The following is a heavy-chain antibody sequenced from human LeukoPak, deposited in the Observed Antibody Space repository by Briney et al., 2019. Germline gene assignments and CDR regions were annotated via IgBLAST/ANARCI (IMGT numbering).Heavy chain of an antibody. CDR3: ARHPGKVTNDWYFDL. Sequence: GASVTVSCKASGYTFTGYYMHWVRQAPGQGLEWMGWINPNSGGTNYAQKFQGRVTMTRDTSITTAYMELSRLSSDDTAVYYCARHPGKVTNDWYFDLWGRGTLVTVSS. CDR1: GYTFTGYY. V-gene: IGHV1-2*02. J-gene: IGHJ2*01. CDR2: INPNSGGT. D-gene: IGHD4-23*01.